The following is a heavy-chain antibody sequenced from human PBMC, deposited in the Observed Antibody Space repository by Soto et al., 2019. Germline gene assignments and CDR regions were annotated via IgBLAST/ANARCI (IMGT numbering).Heavy chain of an antibody. CDR2: INSDGSST. D-gene: IGHD6-6*01. CDR3: ARDVSSSSLIGDY. J-gene: IGHJ4*02. CDR1: GFTFSNYW. V-gene: IGHV3-74*01. Sequence: EVQLVESGGVLVQPGGSLRLSCAASGFTFSNYWMHWVRQAPGKGLVWVSRINSDGSSTTYADSVKGRFTISRDNAKNTLYLQMNSLRVEDTALYYCARDVSSSSLIGDYWGQGTLVTVSS.